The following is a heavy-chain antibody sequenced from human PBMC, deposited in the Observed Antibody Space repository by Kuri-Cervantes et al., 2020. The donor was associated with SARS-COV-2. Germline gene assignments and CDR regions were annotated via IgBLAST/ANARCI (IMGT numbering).Heavy chain of an antibody. J-gene: IGHJ4*02. CDR3: AGGYTGWISN. Sequence: SETLSLTCTVSGDSIGSYYWSWIRQPAGKGLEWIGRIYISGSTNYNPSLESRVTMSIDTSRNQFSLRLSSVTAADTAVYYCAGGYTGWISNWGQGTLVTVSS. CDR1: GDSIGSYY. V-gene: IGHV4-4*07. D-gene: IGHD2-2*03. CDR2: IYISGST.